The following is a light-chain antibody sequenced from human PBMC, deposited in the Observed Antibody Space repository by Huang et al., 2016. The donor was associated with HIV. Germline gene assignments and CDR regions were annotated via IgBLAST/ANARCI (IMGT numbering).Light chain of an antibody. CDR3: QQYHSLPWT. CDR1: QGRGNS. J-gene: IGKJ1*01. CDR2: ATS. Sequence: DIQMTQSPSSLSASVGDRVTITCRASQGRGNSLAWYQQKPEKAHRLLLYATSTLESGVPSRFSGSGSGTHYTLTINTLQPEDIASYYCQQYHSLPWTFGQGTKVEIK. V-gene: IGKV1-NL1*01.